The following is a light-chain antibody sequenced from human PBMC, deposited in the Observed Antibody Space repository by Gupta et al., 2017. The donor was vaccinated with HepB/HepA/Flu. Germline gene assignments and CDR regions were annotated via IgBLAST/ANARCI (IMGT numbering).Light chain of an antibody. J-gene: IGKJ4*01. CDR1: QSVSSSY. CDR3: QQYGSSPPFT. CDR2: GAS. V-gene: IGKV3-20*01. Sequence: EIVMTQSPATLSLSPGERATLSCRASQSVSSSYFAWYQQKPGQAPRLLIYGASSRATGLTDRCSGSGSGTDFTLTISRLEPEDVAVYYCQQYGSSPPFTFGEGTKVEIK.